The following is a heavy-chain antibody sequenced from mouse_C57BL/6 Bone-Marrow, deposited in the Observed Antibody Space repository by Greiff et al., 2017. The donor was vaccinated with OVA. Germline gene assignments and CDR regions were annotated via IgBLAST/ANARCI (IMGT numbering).Heavy chain of an antibody. D-gene: IGHD6-5*01. J-gene: IGHJ1*03. Sequence: EVKLMESGGGLVKPGGSLKLSCAASGFTFSSYAMSWVRQTPEKRLEWVATISDGGSYTYYPDNAMNNLYLQMSHLKSEDTAMYYCARWRYAGWYFDVWGTGTTVTVSS. CDR3: ARWRYAGWYFDV. CDR1: GFTFSSYA. CDR2: ISDGGSYT. V-gene: IGHV5-4*03.